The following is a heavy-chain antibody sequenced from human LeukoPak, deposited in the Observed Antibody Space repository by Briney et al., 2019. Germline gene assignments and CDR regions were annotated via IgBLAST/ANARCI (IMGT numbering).Heavy chain of an antibody. CDR3: AKDRDYSNDVGWFDP. CDR2: IRYDGSNK. J-gene: IGHJ5*02. CDR1: GFTFSSYG. Sequence: GGSLRLSCAASGFTFSSYGMHWVRQAPGKGLEWVAFIRYDGSNKYYADSVKGRFTISRDNSKNTLYLQMNSLRAEDTAVYYCAKDRDYSNDVGWFDPWGQGTLVTVSS. D-gene: IGHD4-11*01. V-gene: IGHV3-30*02.